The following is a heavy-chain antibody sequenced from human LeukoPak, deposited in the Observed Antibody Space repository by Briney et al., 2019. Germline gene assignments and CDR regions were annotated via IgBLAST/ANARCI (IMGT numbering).Heavy chain of an antibody. J-gene: IGHJ4*02. V-gene: IGHV4-39*07. D-gene: IGHD5-24*01. CDR2: IYYSGST. CDR3: ARDRGWQQFDF. Sequence: SETLSLTCTVSGGSISSSSYYWGWIRQPPGKGLEWIGSIYYSGSTYYNPSLKSRVTISVDTSKNQFSLKLSSVTAADTAVYYCARDRGWQQFDFWGQGTLVTVSS. CDR1: GGSISSSSYY.